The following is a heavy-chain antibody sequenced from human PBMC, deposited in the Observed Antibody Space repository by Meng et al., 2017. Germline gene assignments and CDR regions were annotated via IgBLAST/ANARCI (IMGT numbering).Heavy chain of an antibody. V-gene: IGHV4-4*02. J-gene: IGHJ4*02. D-gene: IGHD3-22*01. Sequence: QGHLEEPGPGLVKPSGTLSLASAASGGSSSSSNWWSWVRQAQGKGLEWIGEIYHSGSTNYNPSLKSRVTISVDTSKNQFSLKLSSVTAADTAVYYCARVPTYYYDSSGYYLFDYWGQGTLVTVSS. CDR3: ARVPTYYYDSSGYYLFDY. CDR2: IYHSGST. CDR1: GGSSSSSNW.